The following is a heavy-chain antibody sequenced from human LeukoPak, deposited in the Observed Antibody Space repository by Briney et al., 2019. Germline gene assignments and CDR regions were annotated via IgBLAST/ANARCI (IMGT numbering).Heavy chain of an antibody. CDR1: GYTFTSYG. CDR3: ARGADIVGATHSDY. V-gene: IGHV1-18*01. D-gene: IGHD1-26*01. Sequence: ASVKVSCKASGYTFTSYGISWVQQAPGQGLEWMGWISAYNGNTNYAQKLQGRVTMTTDTSTSTAYMELRSLRSDDTAVYYCARGADIVGATHSDYWGQGTLVTVSS. CDR2: ISAYNGNT. J-gene: IGHJ4*02.